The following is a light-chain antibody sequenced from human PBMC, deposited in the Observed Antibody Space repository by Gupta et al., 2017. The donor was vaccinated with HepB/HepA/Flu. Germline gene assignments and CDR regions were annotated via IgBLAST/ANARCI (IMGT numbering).Light chain of an antibody. J-gene: IGKJ2*01. CDR3: QQSDTTPYT. V-gene: IGKV1-39*01. Sequence: DIQMTQSPSSLSASVRDRVTITCRASQSIGDYLNWYQQKPGKAPKFLIYAASSLQSGVPSRFSGSGSGTDFTLTISRLQPEDFATYYCQQSDTTPYTFGQGTKLQIK. CDR2: AAS. CDR1: QSIGDY.